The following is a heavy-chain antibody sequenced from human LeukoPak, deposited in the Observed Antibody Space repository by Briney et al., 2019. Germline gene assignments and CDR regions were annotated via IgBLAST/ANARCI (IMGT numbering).Heavy chain of an antibody. CDR1: GGPFSGYS. CDR2: IDHSGST. V-gene: IGHV4-34*01. Sequence: SETLSLTSAVYGGPFSGYSASWIRHPPGKGLEWIGEIDHSGSTNNNTSLRRRVTISVDTSKTQSSLTLSSVTAADTAVYYCARGRRGIAVAGPYSPYWYFDLWGRGTLVTVSS. D-gene: IGHD6-19*01. CDR3: ARGRRGIAVAGPYSPYWYFDL. J-gene: IGHJ2*01.